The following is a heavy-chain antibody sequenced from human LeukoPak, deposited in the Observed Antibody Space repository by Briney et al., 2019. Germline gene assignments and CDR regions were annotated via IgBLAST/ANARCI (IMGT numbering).Heavy chain of an antibody. CDR1: GAPTSSTSHY. CDR2: IYYSGST. J-gene: IGHJ4*02. Sequence: SETLSLTCTVSGAPTSSTSHYWDWIRQPPGKGLGWIGSIYYSGSTSYNPSLNSRVTISIDTSKNQFSLKLTSVTAADTAVYYCARRAHLLGYCSGGSCYSGDYFEYWGQGILVTVSS. CDR3: ARRAHLLGYCSGGSCYSGDYFEY. V-gene: IGHV4-39*07. D-gene: IGHD2-15*01.